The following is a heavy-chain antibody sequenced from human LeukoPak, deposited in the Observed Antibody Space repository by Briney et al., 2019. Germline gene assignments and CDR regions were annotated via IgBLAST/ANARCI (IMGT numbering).Heavy chain of an antibody. V-gene: IGHV3-48*04. Sequence: GGSLRLSCAASGFTFSSYSMNWVRQAPGKGLEWVSYISSSSSTRYYADSVKGRFTISRDNAKNSLYLQMNSLRAEDTAVYYCARDKGGDYDCLLDYWGQGTLVTVSS. J-gene: IGHJ4*02. CDR3: ARDKGGDYDCLLDY. CDR2: ISSSSSTR. D-gene: IGHD5-12*01. CDR1: GFTFSSYS.